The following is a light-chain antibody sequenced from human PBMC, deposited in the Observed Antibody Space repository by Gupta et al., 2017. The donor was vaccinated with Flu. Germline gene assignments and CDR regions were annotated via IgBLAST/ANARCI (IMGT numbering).Light chain of an antibody. Sequence: DIVMTQSPDSLAVSLGERATINCRSSQSVLHSSNNMNLLAWYQQKPGQPPNLLIYWASTRDSGVADSLSGGGCGKDLSLTISSGQEEDVACYYSQQNYNNPSPTFGQGTKVEI. CDR3: QQNYNNPSPT. V-gene: IGKV4-1*01. J-gene: IGKJ2*01. CDR1: QSVLHSSNNMNL. CDR2: WAS.